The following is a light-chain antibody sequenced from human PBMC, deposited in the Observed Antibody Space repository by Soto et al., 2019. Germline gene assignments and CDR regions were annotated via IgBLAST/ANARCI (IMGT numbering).Light chain of an antibody. CDR3: QQFDDLTFI. J-gene: IGKJ5*01. V-gene: IGKV1-33*01. CDR2: DAS. CDR1: QDINNY. Sequence: DIKLTQSPSSLSASVGVRVTITCQASQDINNYLNWYQQKPGKAPKLLIYDASDLESGVPSRFSGSGSGTDFTLTISSLQPEDIATYYCQQFDDLTFIFGQGTRLEIK.